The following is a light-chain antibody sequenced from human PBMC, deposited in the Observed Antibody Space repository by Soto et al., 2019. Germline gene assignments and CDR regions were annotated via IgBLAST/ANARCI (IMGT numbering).Light chain of an antibody. CDR2: DAS. Sequence: EVWLTQSPGTLSLSPGERATLSCGASQSVNSHLAWYQHKPGQAPRLVIFDASSRATGTPARFSGSGSGTDFTLTISGLETEDFAVYYCQQRSKWHPVTFGQGTRLEIK. V-gene: IGKV3-11*01. CDR1: QSVNSH. J-gene: IGKJ5*01. CDR3: QQRSKWHPVT.